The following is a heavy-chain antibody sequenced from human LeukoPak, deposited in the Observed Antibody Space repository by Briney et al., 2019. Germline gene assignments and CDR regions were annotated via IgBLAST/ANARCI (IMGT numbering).Heavy chain of an antibody. Sequence: GGSLRLSCAASGFTFSSYGMSWVRQAPGKGLEWVSAISGSGGSTYYADSVKGRFTISRDNSKNTLYLQMNSLRAEDTAVYYCPRDLLPAAGEYYFDYWGQGTLVTVSS. CDR3: PRDLLPAAGEYYFDY. D-gene: IGHD6-13*01. CDR1: GFTFSSYG. V-gene: IGHV3-23*01. J-gene: IGHJ4*02. CDR2: ISGSGGST.